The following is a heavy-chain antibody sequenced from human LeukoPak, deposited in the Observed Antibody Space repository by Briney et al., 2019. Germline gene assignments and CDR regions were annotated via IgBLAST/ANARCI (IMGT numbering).Heavy chain of an antibody. V-gene: IGHV1-46*01. D-gene: IGHD6-6*01. Sequence: GASVKVSCKASGYTFTSYYMHWVRQAPGQGLEWMGIVNPSGGSTSYAQKFQGRVTMTRDTSTSTVYMELSSLRSEDTAVYYCATEYSSSFFDYWGQGTLVTVSS. CDR1: GYTFTSYY. CDR2: VNPSGGST. CDR3: ATEYSSSFFDY. J-gene: IGHJ4*02.